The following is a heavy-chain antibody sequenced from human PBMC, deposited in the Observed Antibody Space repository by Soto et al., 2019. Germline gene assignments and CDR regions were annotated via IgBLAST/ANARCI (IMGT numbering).Heavy chain of an antibody. J-gene: IGHJ6*02. D-gene: IGHD2-21*02. Sequence: SSETLSLTCPVSGGSITGYYWSWIRQPPGKGLEWIGCMYNTGSTVYNPSFKSRVTISVDTSKNQFSLKLNSVTAADTAVYYCARDLWGYCGTDCYPLDVWGQGTTVT. CDR2: MYNTGST. V-gene: IGHV4-59*01. CDR3: ARDLWGYCGTDCYPLDV. CDR1: GGSITGYY.